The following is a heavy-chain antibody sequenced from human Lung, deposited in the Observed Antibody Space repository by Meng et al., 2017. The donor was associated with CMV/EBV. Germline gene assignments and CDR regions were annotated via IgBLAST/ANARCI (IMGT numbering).Heavy chain of an antibody. J-gene: IGHJ6*02. D-gene: IGHD6-13*01. CDR3: ATIAAAERNGMDV. CDR2: INHSGST. V-gene: IGHV4-34*01. Sequence: SETLSLXCAVYGGSFSGYYWSWIRQPPGKGLEWIGEINHSGSTNYNPSLKSRVTISVDTSKNQFSLKLSSVTAADTAVYYCATIAAAERNGMDVWGQGTTVTFSS. CDR1: GGSFSGYY.